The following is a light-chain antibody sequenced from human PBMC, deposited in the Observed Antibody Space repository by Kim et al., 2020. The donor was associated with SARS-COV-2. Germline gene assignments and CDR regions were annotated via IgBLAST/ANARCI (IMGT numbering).Light chain of an antibody. J-gene: IGLJ2*01. CDR3: NSRDSNENVF. CDR1: SLRSYY. V-gene: IGLV3-19*01. CDR2: GKN. Sequence: VALGQTVRITCQGDSLRSYYAPWYQQKPGQAPMLDIYGKNNRPSGIPDRFSGSSSGNTASLTIAGTQADDEADYYCNSRDSNENVFFGGGTQLTVL.